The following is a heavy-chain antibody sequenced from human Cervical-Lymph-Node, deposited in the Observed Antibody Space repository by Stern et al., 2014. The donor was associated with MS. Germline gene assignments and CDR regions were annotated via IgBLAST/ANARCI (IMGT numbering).Heavy chain of an antibody. CDR3: ARVAPTVGAAY. CDR2: ISPDGGRT. V-gene: IGHV1-46*01. Sequence: VQLVESGAEVKEPGASVKVSCTASGYTFTDYNIQWVRPAHGPGLEWIGMISPDGGRTAYAPKFRGRVTMTRDKSTATVYMELNSLRSEDTAVYFCARVAPTVGAAYWGQGTLVTVSS. D-gene: IGHD1-26*01. J-gene: IGHJ4*02. CDR1: GYTFTDYN.